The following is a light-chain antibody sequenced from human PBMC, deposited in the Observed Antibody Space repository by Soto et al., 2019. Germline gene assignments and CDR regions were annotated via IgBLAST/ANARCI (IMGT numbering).Light chain of an antibody. V-gene: IGLV2-14*01. J-gene: IGLJ1*01. Sequence: QSVLTQPASESGSPGQSITISCTGTSSDVGGYNYVSWYQQHPGKAPKLMIYDVSNRPSGVSNRFSGSKSGNTASLTISGLQAEDEADYYCSSYTSSSTRVFGTGTKVTVL. CDR3: SSYTSSSTRV. CDR1: SSDVGGYNY. CDR2: DVS.